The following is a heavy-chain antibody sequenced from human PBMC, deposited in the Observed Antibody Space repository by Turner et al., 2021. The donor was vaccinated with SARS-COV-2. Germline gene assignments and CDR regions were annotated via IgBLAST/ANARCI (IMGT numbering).Heavy chain of an antibody. V-gene: IGHV4-59*01. CDR3: ARVCTFSSSWYWFDY. J-gene: IGHJ4*02. Sequence: QVQLQEWGQGLEKPSETLSLTCTVSGGSIASSFWSWIRQPPGKGLELIGYIYYVGSTNYNPSLKSRVTISVDPSKNQFSLNLISVTAAYTAMYYFARVCTFSSSWYWFDYWGPGTLVTVSS. D-gene: IGHD6-13*01. CDR2: IYYVGST. CDR1: GGSIASSF.